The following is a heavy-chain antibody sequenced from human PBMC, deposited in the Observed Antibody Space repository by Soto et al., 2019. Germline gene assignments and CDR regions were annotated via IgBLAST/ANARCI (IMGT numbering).Heavy chain of an antibody. CDR1: GYTFSSYG. Sequence: QVLLLQSGAEVKKPGASVKVSCKASGYTFSSYGITWVRQAPGQGLEWMGWINLYDGNTNYAEKLQGRVTMTTDTSQSTAYMELRSLRHDDTAVYYCARDYGSSWFDYWGQGTRVIVSS. J-gene: IGHJ4*02. CDR3: ARDYGSSWFDY. CDR2: INLYDGNT. D-gene: IGHD6-13*01. V-gene: IGHV1-18*01.